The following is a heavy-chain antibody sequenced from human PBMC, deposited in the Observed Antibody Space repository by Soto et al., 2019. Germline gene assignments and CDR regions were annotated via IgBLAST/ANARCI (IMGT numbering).Heavy chain of an antibody. D-gene: IGHD2-15*01. Sequence: EVQLVESVGVLVQPGGSLRLSCAASGFTFSNYDMHWVRQVTGKGLEWVSTIGTAGDTYSPGSVKDRFTISSETAKNSVYLQMNSLRAEDTAVYDCARCRLISLYYFDYWGQGTLGTVS. V-gene: IGHV3-13*01. CDR1: GFTFSNYD. CDR3: ARCRLISLYYFDY. J-gene: IGHJ4*02. CDR2: IGTAGDT.